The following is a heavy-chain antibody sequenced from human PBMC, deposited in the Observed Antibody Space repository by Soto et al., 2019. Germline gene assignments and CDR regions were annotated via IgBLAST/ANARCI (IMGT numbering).Heavy chain of an antibody. D-gene: IGHD5-12*01. CDR3: AGSSGGLVADLDY. CDR2: IYYSGNT. Sequence: PSETLSLTCSVSGGSISSGGYYWNWIRQHPERGLEWIGYIYYSGNTVLNPSLTSRATISRDTSKNEFSLTLTSLTAADTAVYFCAGSSGGLVADLDYVGQGTLVTAPS. V-gene: IGHV4-31*03. CDR1: GGSISSGGYY. J-gene: IGHJ4*02.